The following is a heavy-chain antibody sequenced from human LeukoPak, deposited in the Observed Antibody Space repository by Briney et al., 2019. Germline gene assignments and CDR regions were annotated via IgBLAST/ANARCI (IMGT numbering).Heavy chain of an antibody. CDR3: TRRNKDDSSGYYYD. Sequence: GGSLRLSCAASGFTFSGSAMHWVHQASGKGLEWVGRIRSKANNYATAYAASVKGRFTISREDSKNTAYLQMNSLKTEDTAVYYCTRRNKDDSSGYYYDWGQGTLVTVSS. CDR1: GFTFSGSA. V-gene: IGHV3-73*01. CDR2: IRSKANNYAT. D-gene: IGHD3-22*01. J-gene: IGHJ4*02.